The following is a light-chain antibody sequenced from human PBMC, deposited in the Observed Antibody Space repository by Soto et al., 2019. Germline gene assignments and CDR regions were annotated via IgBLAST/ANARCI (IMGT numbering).Light chain of an antibody. V-gene: IGKV3-20*01. CDR1: QSVSDSY. CDR2: AS. Sequence: EIVLTQSPGTLSFSPGERATLSCRASQSVSDSYLAWYQQKPGQAPRLLIYASSRATGIPDRFSGSGSGTDFTLSISRLEPEDFAVYYCQHYGTSALFGPGTRVDIK. CDR3: QHYGTSAL. J-gene: IGKJ3*01.